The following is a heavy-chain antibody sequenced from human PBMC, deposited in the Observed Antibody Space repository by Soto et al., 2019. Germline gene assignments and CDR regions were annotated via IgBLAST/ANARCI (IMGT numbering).Heavy chain of an antibody. CDR1: GYTFTSYD. D-gene: IGHD6-13*01. J-gene: IGHJ6*02. CDR2: MNPNSGNT. CDR3: ARGLSIAAAGTDYYSGMDV. V-gene: IGHV1-8*01. Sequence: ASVKVSCKASGYTFTSYDINWVRQATGQGLEWMGWMNPNSGNTGYAQKFQGRVTMTRNTSISTAYMELSSLRSEDTAVYYCARGLSIAAAGTDYYSGMDVWGQGTTVTVSS.